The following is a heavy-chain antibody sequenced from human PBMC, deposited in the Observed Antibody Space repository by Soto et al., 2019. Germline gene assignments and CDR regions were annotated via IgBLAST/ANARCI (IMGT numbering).Heavy chain of an antibody. V-gene: IGHV3-23*01. Sequence: EVQLLESGGGLVQPGGSLRLSCAASGFTFSSYAMSWVRQAPGKGLEWVSAISGSGGSTYYADSVKGRFTISRDNSKNTLYLQMNSLRAEDTAVYYCATAIRGGWYGGGDYWGQGTLVTVSS. CDR2: ISGSGGST. D-gene: IGHD6-19*01. J-gene: IGHJ4*02. CDR3: ATAIRGGWYGGGDY. CDR1: GFTFSSYA.